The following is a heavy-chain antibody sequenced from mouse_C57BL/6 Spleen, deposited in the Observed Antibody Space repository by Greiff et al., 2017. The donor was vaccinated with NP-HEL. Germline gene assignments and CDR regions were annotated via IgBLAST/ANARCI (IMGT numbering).Heavy chain of an antibody. J-gene: IGHJ4*01. V-gene: IGHV5-6*01. CDR1: GFTFSSYG. CDR3: ARMVPDYAMDD. CDR2: ISSGGSYT. Sequence: EVQRVESGGDLVKPGGSLKLSCAASGFTFSSYGMSWVRQTPDKRLEWVATISSGGSYTYYPDSVKGRFTISRDNAKNTLYLQMSSLKSEDTAMYYCARMVPDYAMDDWGQGTSVTVSS. D-gene: IGHD2-3*01.